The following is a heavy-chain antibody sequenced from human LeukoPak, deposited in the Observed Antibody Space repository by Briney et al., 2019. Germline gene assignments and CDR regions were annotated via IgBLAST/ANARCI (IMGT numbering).Heavy chain of an antibody. D-gene: IGHD3-10*01. CDR2: VSHSGIT. Sequence: SETLSLTCTVSGFSISSDYYWGWIRQPPGKGLEWLGSVSHSGITYYNSSLNSRATISVDTSKNKFSLKVNSVTAADTAVYYCARLVIPWGQGILVTVSS. J-gene: IGHJ5*02. CDR1: GFSISSDYY. V-gene: IGHV4-38-2*02. CDR3: ARLVIP.